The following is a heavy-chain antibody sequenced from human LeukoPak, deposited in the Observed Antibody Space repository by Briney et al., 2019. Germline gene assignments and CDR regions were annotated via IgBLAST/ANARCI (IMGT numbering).Heavy chain of an antibody. CDR3: ARGGGVSSGPPEDY. J-gene: IGHJ4*02. V-gene: IGHV4-39*07. CDR2: IYHSGST. CDR1: RGSISSTYYY. D-gene: IGHD3-22*01. Sequence: SETLSLTCTVSRGSISSTYYYWGWIRQPPGKGLEWIGSIYHSGSTYYNPSLKSRVTISVDTSKNQFSLKLSSVTAADTAVYYCARGGGVSSGPPEDYWGQGTLVTVSS.